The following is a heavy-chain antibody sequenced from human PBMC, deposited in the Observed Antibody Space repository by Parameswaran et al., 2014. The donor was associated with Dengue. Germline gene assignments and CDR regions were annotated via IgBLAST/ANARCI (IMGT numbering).Heavy chain of an antibody. V-gene: IGHV4-34*01. CDR2: INHSGST. J-gene: IGHJ5*02. D-gene: IGHD3-10*01. CDR3: ARVSGRITMVRGRRWFDP. Sequence: RWIRQPPGKGLEWIGEINHSGSTNYNPSLKSRVTISVDTSKNQFSLKLSSVTAADTAVYYCARVSGRITMVRGRRWFDPWGQGTLVTVSS.